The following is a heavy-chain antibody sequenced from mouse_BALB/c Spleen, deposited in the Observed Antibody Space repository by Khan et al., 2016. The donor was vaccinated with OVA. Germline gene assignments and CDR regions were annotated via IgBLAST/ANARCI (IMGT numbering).Heavy chain of an antibody. D-gene: IGHD1-1*02. V-gene: IGHV1-77*01. CDR3: SRGWGSWFAY. J-gene: IGHJ3*01. CDR2: ISPGSGNT. CDR1: GYIFIDYN. Sequence: QVQLKQSGTELARPGASVKLSCKASGYIFIDYNINWVKQRTGQGLEWIGEISPGSGNTYYNEKFKGKATLTADKSSSTAYMQLSSLTSEDSAVYFCSRGWGSWFAYWGQGTLVTVSA.